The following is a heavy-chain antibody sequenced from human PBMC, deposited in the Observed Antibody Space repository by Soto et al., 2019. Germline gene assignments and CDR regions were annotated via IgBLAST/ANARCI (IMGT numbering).Heavy chain of an antibody. D-gene: IGHD3-22*01. CDR1: GGSFSGYY. V-gene: IGHV4-34*01. J-gene: IGHJ4*02. CDR3: AYDSSGYLHY. Sequence: SETLSLTCAVYGGSFSGYYWSWIRQPPGKGLEWIGEINHSGSTNYNPSLKSRVTISVDTSKNQFSLKLSSVSAADTAVYYCAYDSSGYLHYWGQGTLVTVPQ. CDR2: INHSGST.